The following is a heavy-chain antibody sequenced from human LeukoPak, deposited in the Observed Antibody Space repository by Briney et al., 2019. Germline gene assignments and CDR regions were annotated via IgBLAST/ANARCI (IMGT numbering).Heavy chain of an antibody. CDR3: AKGGSSSWATPPYGMDV. J-gene: IGHJ6*02. V-gene: IGHV3-23*01. CDR1: GFTFSSYA. Sequence: GGSLRLSCAGSGFTFSSYAMAWVRQAPGKGLEWVSSISGSGGSTYYADSVKGRFTISRDNSKNTLYLQMNSLRAEDTAVYYCAKGGSSSWATPPYGMDVWGQGTTVTVSS. D-gene: IGHD6-13*01. CDR2: ISGSGGST.